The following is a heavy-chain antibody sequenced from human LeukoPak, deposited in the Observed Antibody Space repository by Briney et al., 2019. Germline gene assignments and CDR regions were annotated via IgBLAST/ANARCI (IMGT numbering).Heavy chain of an antibody. J-gene: IGHJ6*03. Sequence: GGSLRLSCAASGFTFSTYGMTWVRQAPGKGLEWVAFIRYDGSNKYYADSVQGRFTISRDNYKNTLYLQMNSLRAEDTAVYYCARIAAAGVDYYYFYMDVWGKGTTVTISS. V-gene: IGHV3-30*02. CDR3: ARIAAAGVDYYYFYMDV. D-gene: IGHD6-13*01. CDR1: GFTFSTYG. CDR2: IRYDGSNK.